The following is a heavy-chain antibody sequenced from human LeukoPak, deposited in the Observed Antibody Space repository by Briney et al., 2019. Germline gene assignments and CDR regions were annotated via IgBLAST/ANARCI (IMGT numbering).Heavy chain of an antibody. D-gene: IGHD3-22*01. J-gene: IGHJ4*02. CDR1: GFTFSSYA. V-gene: IGHV3-23*01. Sequence: GGSLRLFCAASGFTFSSYAMSWVRQAPGKGLEWVSAISGSGGSTYYADSVKGRFTISRDNSKNTLYLQMNSLRAEDTAVYYCAKEGYKDSSGYLEYWGQGTLVTVSS. CDR2: ISGSGGST. CDR3: AKEGYKDSSGYLEY.